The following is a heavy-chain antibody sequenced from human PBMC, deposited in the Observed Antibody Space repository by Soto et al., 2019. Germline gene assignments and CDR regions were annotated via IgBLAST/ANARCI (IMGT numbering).Heavy chain of an antibody. CDR1: GGSIISSNYC. D-gene: IGHD2-2*01. CDR2: IYYSGST. CDR3: ARLASDVVVVPAGFDP. V-gene: IGHV4-39*01. Sequence: SETLSLICTFSGGSIISSNYCWGWIRQPPGKGLEWIGSIYYSGSTYYNPSLKSRITISVDTSKNQFSLKLSSVAAADTAVYYCARLASDVVVVPAGFDPWGQGTLVTVSS. J-gene: IGHJ5*02.